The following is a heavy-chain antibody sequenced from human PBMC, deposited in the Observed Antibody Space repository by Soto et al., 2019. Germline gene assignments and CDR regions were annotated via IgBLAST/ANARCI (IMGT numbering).Heavy chain of an antibody. CDR3: ARDLGTGTDY. CDR2: IYHSGAS. J-gene: IGHJ4*02. D-gene: IGHD1-1*01. V-gene: IGHV4-4*02. CDR1: GDSISSRNW. Sequence: QVHLQESGPGLVKPSGTLSLTCAVSGDSISSRNWWSCVRHAPGKGLEWIGEIYHSGASTYNPSLKSRTTISVDPSNNHFSLKLTSVTAADTAVYFCARDLGTGTDYWGRGTLVTVAS.